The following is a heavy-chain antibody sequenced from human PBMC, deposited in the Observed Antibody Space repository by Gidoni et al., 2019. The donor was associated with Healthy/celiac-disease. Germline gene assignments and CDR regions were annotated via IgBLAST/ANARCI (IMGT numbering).Heavy chain of an antibody. CDR1: GFTFSNAW. CDR2: IKSKTDGGTT. D-gene: IGHD6-13*01. Sequence: EVQLVESGGGLVKPGGSLRLSCAASGFTFSNAWMSWVRQAPGKGLEWVGRIKSKTDGGTTDYAAPVKGRFTISRDDSKNTLYLQMNSLKTEDTAVYYCTTGPAAAGTEWFDPWGQGTLVTVSS. J-gene: IGHJ5*02. CDR3: TTGPAAAGTEWFDP. V-gene: IGHV3-15*01.